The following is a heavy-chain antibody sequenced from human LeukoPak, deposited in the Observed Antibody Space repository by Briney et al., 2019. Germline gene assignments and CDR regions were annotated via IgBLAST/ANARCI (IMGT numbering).Heavy chain of an antibody. CDR3: AREVLDYYDSSGYPDY. V-gene: IGHV1-18*01. D-gene: IGHD3-22*01. Sequence: ASVKVSCKASGYTFISYGISWVRQAPGQGLEWMGWISAYNGNTNYAQKLQGRVTMTTDTSTSTAYMERRSMRSDDTAVYYCAREVLDYYDSSGYPDYWGQGTLVTVSS. CDR1: GYTFISYG. CDR2: ISAYNGNT. J-gene: IGHJ4*02.